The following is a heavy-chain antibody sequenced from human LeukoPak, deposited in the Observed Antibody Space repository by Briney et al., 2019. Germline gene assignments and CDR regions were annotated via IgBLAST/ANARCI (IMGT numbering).Heavy chain of an antibody. Sequence: ASVKVSCKASGYTFSSYAISWVRQAPGQGLEWMGGIIPIFGTANYAQKFQGRVTITTDESTSTAYMELSSLRSEDTAVYYCARDRKRWEQTNAFDIWGQGTMVTVSS. D-gene: IGHD1-26*01. V-gene: IGHV1-69*05. CDR1: GYTFSSYA. CDR3: ARDRKRWEQTNAFDI. J-gene: IGHJ3*02. CDR2: IIPIFGTA.